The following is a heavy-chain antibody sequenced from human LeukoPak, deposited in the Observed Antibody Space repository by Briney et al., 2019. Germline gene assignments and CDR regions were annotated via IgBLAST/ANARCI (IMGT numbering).Heavy chain of an antibody. V-gene: IGHV4-59*01. CDR1: GGSISSYY. J-gene: IGHJ6*02. Sequence: SETLSLTCTVSGGSISSYYWSWVRQPPGKGLEWIGYIYYSGSTNYNPSLKSRVTISVDTSKNQFSLKLSSVTAADMAVYYCARCGYYYYGMDVWGQGTTVTVSS. CDR3: ARCGYYYYGMDV. CDR2: IYYSGST.